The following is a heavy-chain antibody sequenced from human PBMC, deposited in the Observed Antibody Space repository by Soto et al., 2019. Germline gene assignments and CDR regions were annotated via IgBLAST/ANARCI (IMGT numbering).Heavy chain of an antibody. CDR3: ARGVSVAAGVFYGMDV. J-gene: IGHJ6*02. D-gene: IGHD6-13*01. V-gene: IGHV6-1*01. CDR1: GGNVSSNSAA. CDR2: TYYRSKWYN. Sequence: SQTLSLTGAISGGNVSSNSAAWNWIRQSPSRGLEWLGRTYYRSKWYNDYAVSVKSRITINPDTSKNQFSLQLNSVTPEDTAVYYCARGVSVAAGVFYGMDVWGQGTTVTVSS.